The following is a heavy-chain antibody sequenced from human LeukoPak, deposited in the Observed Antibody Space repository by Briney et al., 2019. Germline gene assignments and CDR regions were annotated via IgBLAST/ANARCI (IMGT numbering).Heavy chain of an antibody. CDR2: VSGTSTYM. D-gene: IGHD1-14*01. CDR1: EFTFTDHT. J-gene: IGHJ3*01. CDR3: ARGGTGNIADAFDL. Sequence: GGSLRLSCAGSEFTFTDHTMNWVRQAPGKGLEWVSSVSGTSTYMYHADPVKGRFTISRDNAKNSVFLQLSSLRVEDTAVYYCARGGTGNIADAFDLWGQGTLVTVSS. V-gene: IGHV3-21*01.